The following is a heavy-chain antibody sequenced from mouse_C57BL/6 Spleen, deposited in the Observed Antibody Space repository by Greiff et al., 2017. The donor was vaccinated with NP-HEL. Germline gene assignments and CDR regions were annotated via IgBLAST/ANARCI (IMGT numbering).Heavy chain of an antibody. CDR2: IYPGDGDT. J-gene: IGHJ4*01. CDR1: GYAFSSSW. V-gene: IGHV1-82*01. Sequence: QVQLKESGPELVKPGASVKISCKASGYAFSSSWMNWVKQRPGKGLEWIGRIYPGDGDTNYNGKFKGKATLTADKSSSTAYMQLSSLTSEDSAVYFCAPYAMDYWGQGTSVTVSS. CDR3: APYAMDY.